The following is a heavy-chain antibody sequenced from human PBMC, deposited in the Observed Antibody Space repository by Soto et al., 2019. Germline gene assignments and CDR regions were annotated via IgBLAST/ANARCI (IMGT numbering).Heavy chain of an antibody. CDR1: GGSISSYY. D-gene: IGHD3-22*01. V-gene: IGHV4-59*01. CDR3: ARDYQGYYDSSGYYGMDV. J-gene: IGHJ6*02. CDR2: IYYSGST. Sequence: SETLSLTCTVSGGSISSYYWSWIRQPPGKGLEWIGYIYYSGSTNYNPSLKSRVTISVDTSKNQFSLKLSSVTAADTAVYYCARDYQGYYDSSGYYGMDVWGQGTTVTVYS.